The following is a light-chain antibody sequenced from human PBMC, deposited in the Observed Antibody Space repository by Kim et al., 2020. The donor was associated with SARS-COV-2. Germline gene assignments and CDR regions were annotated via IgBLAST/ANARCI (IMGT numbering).Light chain of an antibody. CDR2: DVT. CDR3: SSYTSSRTWV. CDR1: SSDVRGYNS. J-gene: IGLJ3*02. Sequence: QTITISCTGTSSDVRGYNSVSWYQQYPGRVPTLIIYDVTKQPSGVSPRFSGSKSGNTASLTISGLQTGDEAHYYCSSYTSSRTWVFGGGTQLTVL. V-gene: IGLV2-14*03.